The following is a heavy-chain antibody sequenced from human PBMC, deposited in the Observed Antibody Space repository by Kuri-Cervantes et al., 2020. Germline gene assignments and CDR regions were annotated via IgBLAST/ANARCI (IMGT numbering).Heavy chain of an antibody. V-gene: IGHV3-23*01. Sequence: GGSLRLSYAASGFTFSSYAMSWVRQAPGKGLEWVSAISGSGGSTYYADSVKGRFTISRDNSKNTLYLQMNSLRAEDTAVYYCAKYSSGSRSATDYWGQGTLVTVSS. J-gene: IGHJ4*02. CDR1: GFTFSSYA. CDR3: AKYSSGSRSATDY. D-gene: IGHD6-19*01. CDR2: ISGSGGST.